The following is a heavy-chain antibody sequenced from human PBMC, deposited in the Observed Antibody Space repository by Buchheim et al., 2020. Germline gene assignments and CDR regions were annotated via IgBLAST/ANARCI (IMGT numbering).Heavy chain of an antibody. CDR3: AKATTFDY. CDR2: IFSGGST. Sequence: VQLVESGGGLVQPGGSLRLSCAASGFTVSSDYMSWVRQAPGKGLEWVSVIFSGGSTYYADSVKGRLSISRDNSKNTVSLQMNSLRAEDTAVYYCAKATTFDYWGQGTL. CDR1: GFTVSSDY. V-gene: IGHV3-66*01. D-gene: IGHD1-14*01. J-gene: IGHJ4*02.